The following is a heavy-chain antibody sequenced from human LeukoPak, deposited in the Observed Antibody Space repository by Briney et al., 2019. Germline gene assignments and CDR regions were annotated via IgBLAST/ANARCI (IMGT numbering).Heavy chain of an antibody. Sequence: SETLSLTCTVSGGSISTYYWNWIRQPPGKGLEWIGYVYYSGSTNYNPSLKSRVTLSVDTSKNQFSLKLSSVTAADTAVYYCARRTGYSSGWYYYMDVWGKGTTVTISS. J-gene: IGHJ6*03. D-gene: IGHD6-19*01. CDR2: VYYSGST. V-gene: IGHV4-59*12. CDR1: GGSISTYY. CDR3: ARRTGYSSGWYYYMDV.